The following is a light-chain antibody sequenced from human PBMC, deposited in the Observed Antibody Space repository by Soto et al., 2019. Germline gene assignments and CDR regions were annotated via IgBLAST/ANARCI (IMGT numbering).Light chain of an antibody. CDR1: QDVSIS. CDR2: DAS. V-gene: IGKV3D-11*01. Sequence: MLTQSPATLSLSPGDRAILSCRASQDVSISLGWYQQKPGQTPRLLIYDASNRATGIPDRFSGGGSGTDFTPPISSLGPEDFAVYYCLQRASWRSFGQGTKLEIK. CDR3: LQRASWRS. J-gene: IGKJ2*01.